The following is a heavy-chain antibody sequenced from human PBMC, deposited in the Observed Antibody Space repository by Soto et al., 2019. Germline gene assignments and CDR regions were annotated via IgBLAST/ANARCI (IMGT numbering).Heavy chain of an antibody. D-gene: IGHD3-22*01. Sequence: EVQLVESGGGLVQPGRSLRLSCAASGFTFDDYAMHWVRQAPGKGLEWVSGISWNSGSIGYADSVKGRFTMSRDNAKNSLYLQMHSLRAEDTALYYCAKSRGLLLHLDYWGQGTLVTVSS. J-gene: IGHJ4*02. CDR3: AKSRGLLLHLDY. V-gene: IGHV3-9*01. CDR1: GFTFDDYA. CDR2: ISWNSGSI.